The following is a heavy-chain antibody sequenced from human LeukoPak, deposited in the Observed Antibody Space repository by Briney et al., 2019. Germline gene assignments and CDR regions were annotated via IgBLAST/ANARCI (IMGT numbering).Heavy chain of an antibody. Sequence: GGCLRLSCAASGFSFSNFAIHWVRQAPGKGLEWLAVILHAGTTKYYADSVKGRFTISRDNSNNSLSLQMNSLSAEDTAVYYCARARGRWHLLPLDFWGQGTLVTVSS. D-gene: IGHD1-26*01. J-gene: IGHJ4*02. CDR3: ARARGRWHLLPLDF. V-gene: IGHV3-30*04. CDR2: ILHAGTTK. CDR1: GFSFSNFA.